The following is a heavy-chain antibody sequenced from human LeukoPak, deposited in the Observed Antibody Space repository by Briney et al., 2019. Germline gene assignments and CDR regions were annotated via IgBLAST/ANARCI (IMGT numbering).Heavy chain of an antibody. J-gene: IGHJ4*02. Sequence: TGGSLRLSRAASGFTFSDQSMNWVRQAPGKGLEWVSSISSNSLHIFYADSVKGRFTISRDNAKNSLYLQMNNLRAEDTAVYYCVGPDSQFDCWGQGTLVTVSS. CDR2: ISSNSLHI. V-gene: IGHV3-21*01. CDR3: VGPDSQFDC. CDR1: GFTFSDQS. D-gene: IGHD3-10*01.